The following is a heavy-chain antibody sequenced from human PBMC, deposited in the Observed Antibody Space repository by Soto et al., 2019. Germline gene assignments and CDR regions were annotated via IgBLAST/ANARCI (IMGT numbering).Heavy chain of an antibody. CDR3: ARGRGLGYCSSTSCHRYYYYGMDV. CDR1: GGSRSGYY. V-gene: IGHV4-34*01. CDR2: INHSGST. D-gene: IGHD2-2*02. Sequence: SRTCVDYGGSRSGYYWSWIRQPPGKGLEWIGEINHSGSTNYNPSLKSRVTISVDTSKNQFSLKLSSVTAADTAVYYCARGRGLGYCSSTSCHRYYYYGMDVWGQGTTVTVSS. J-gene: IGHJ6*02.